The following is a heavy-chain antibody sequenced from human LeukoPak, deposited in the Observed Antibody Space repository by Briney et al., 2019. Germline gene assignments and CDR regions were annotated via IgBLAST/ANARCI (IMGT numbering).Heavy chain of an antibody. J-gene: IGHJ4*02. Sequence: PGGSLRLSCAAPGFTFNTYWMSWVHQAPGKGLEWLANIKEDGTRDYYVESVKGRFTISKDNAKTSLYLQLSSLRAEDTAVYYCARDTKGGYFDHWGQGTLVTVSS. CDR1: GFTFNTYW. CDR3: ARDTKGGYFDH. V-gene: IGHV3-7*01. CDR2: IKEDGTRD.